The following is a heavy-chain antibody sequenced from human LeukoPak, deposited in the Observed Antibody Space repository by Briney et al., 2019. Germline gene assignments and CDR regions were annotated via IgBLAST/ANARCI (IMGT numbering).Heavy chain of an antibody. V-gene: IGHV1-69*04. J-gene: IGHJ4*02. CDR1: GRTFSSYA. CDR3: ARGREEDSSGYYYGFDY. Sequence: SVKVSCTASGRTFSSYAISWVRQAPGQGLEWMGRIILIFGIANYAQKFQGRVTITADKSTSTAYMELSRLRSEDTAVYYCARGREEDSSGYYYGFDYWGQGTLVTVSS. CDR2: IILIFGIA. D-gene: IGHD3-22*01.